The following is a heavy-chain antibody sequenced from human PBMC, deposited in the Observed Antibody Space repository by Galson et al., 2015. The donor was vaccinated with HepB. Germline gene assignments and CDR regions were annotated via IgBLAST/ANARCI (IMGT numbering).Heavy chain of an antibody. CDR3: ARATGGTGNWFDP. D-gene: IGHD6-13*01. J-gene: IGHJ5*02. CDR2: ISDDGSNK. V-gene: IGHV3-30*03. Sequence: SLRLSCAASGFTFNTYGMHWVRQAPGKGLEWVAVISDDGSNKYYADSAKGRFTISRDNSKNTLYLQMNSLRAEDTAVYYCARATGGTGNWFDPWGQGTLVTVSS. CDR1: GFTFNTYG.